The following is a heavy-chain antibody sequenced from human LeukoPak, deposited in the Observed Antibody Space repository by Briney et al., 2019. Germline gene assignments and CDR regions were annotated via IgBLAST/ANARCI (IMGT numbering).Heavy chain of an antibody. CDR1: GGSFSGYY. V-gene: IGHV4-34*01. CDR2: INHSGST. CDR3: ARGRSY. Sequence: NTSETLSLTCAVYGGSFSGYYWSWIRQPPGKGLEWIGEINHSGSTNYNPSLKSRVTISVDTSKNQFSLKLSSVTAADTAVYYCARGRSYWGQETLVTVSS. J-gene: IGHJ4*02.